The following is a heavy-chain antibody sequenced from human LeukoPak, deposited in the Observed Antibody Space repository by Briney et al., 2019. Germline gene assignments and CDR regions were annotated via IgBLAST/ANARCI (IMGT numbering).Heavy chain of an antibody. V-gene: IGHV3-43*02. CDR3: AKARDQYYIDV. Sequence: PGGSLRLSCAASGFTFDDYAMHWVRQAPGKGLEWVSLISWNGGSTYYADSVKGRFTVSRDNNKNSLYLQMNSLRIEDTAFYYCAKARDQYYIDVWGKGTTVTASS. CDR2: ISWNGGST. D-gene: IGHD2-2*01. CDR1: GFTFDDYA. J-gene: IGHJ6*03.